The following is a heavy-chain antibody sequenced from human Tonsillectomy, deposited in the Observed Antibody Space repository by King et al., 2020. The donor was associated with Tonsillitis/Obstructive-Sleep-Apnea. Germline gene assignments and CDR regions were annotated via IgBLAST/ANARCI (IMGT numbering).Heavy chain of an antibody. CDR1: GYSFTNYW. V-gene: IGHV5-10-1*01. CDR3: ARNGVTMIQGVTHDYYYYMDV. Sequence: VQLVQSGAEVKKPGESLMSSCKGSGYSFTNYWISWVRQMPGKCLEWLGRIDPSDSYTNYSPAFQGHVTISGNKSISTAYPQRSSLKASDTAMYYCARNGVTMIQGVTHDYYYYMDVWGKGTTVTVSS. J-gene: IGHJ6*03. CDR2: IDPSDSYT. D-gene: IGHD3-10*01.